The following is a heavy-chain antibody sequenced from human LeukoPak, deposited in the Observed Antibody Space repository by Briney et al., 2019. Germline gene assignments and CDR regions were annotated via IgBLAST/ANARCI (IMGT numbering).Heavy chain of an antibody. V-gene: IGHV1-58*01. Sequence: GASVKVSCKASGFTFTSSAVQWVRQARGQRLEWIGWIVVGSGNTNYAQKFQERVTITRDMSTSTAYMELSSLRSEDTAVYYCAAAYDILTGYHRYYFDYWGQGTLSPSPQ. CDR1: GFTFTSSA. D-gene: IGHD3-9*01. CDR3: AAAYDILTGYHRYYFDY. J-gene: IGHJ4*02. CDR2: IVVGSGNT.